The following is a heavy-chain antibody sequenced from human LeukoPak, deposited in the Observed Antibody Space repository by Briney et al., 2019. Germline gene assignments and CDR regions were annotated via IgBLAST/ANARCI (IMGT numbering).Heavy chain of an antibody. CDR1: GASISSYY. V-gene: IGHV4-59*01. CDR2: IYYTGST. CDR3: ARVGILRFPSNWFDP. Sequence: PETPSLTCTVSGASISSYYWSWIRQPPGKGLEWIGYIYYTGSTRYNPSLKSRVTISVDTSKNQFSLKLSSVTAADTAVYYCARVGILRFPSNWFDPWGQGTLVTASS. D-gene: IGHD3-3*01. J-gene: IGHJ5*02.